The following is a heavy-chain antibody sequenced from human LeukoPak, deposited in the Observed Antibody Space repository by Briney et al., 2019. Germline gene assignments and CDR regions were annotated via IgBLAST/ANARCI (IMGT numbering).Heavy chain of an antibody. J-gene: IGHJ4*02. CDR2: ISGSGGST. CDR1: GFTFSSYA. Sequence: GGSLRLSCAASGFTFSSYAMSWVRQVPGKGLEWVSAISGSGGSTYSADSVKGRFTISRDNSKNTLYLQMNSLRAEDTAVYYCAKDHVYSSGWTTDFDYWGQGTLVTVSS. V-gene: IGHV3-23*01. D-gene: IGHD6-19*01. CDR3: AKDHVYSSGWTTDFDY.